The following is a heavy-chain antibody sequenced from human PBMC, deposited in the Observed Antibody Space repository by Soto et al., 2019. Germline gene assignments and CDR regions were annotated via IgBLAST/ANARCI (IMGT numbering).Heavy chain of an antibody. Sequence: GGSLRLSCAASGFTFSDYYMSWIRQAPWKGLEWVSYISSSGSTIYYADSVKGRFTISRDNAKNSLYLQMNSLRAEDTAVYYCARAPIVGATIGAFDIWGQGTMVTVSS. CDR3: ARAPIVGATIGAFDI. CDR1: GFTFSDYY. D-gene: IGHD1-26*01. V-gene: IGHV3-11*01. J-gene: IGHJ3*02. CDR2: ISSSGSTI.